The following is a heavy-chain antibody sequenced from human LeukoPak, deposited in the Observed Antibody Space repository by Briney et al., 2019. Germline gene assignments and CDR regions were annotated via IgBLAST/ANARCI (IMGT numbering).Heavy chain of an antibody. Sequence: EPGGSLRLSCAASGFTFSSYAMHWVRQAPGKGLEWVAVISYDGSNKYYADSVKGRFTISRDNSKNTLYLQMNSLRAEDTAVYYCARETSSGWYFYLHFDYWGQGTLVTVSS. D-gene: IGHD6-19*01. J-gene: IGHJ4*02. V-gene: IGHV3-30-3*01. CDR3: ARETSSGWYFYLHFDY. CDR2: ISYDGSNK. CDR1: GFTFSSYA.